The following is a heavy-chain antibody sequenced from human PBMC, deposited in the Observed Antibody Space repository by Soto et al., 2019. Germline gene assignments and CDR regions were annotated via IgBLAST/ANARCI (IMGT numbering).Heavy chain of an antibody. Sequence: QVQLVESGGGVVQPGRSLRLSCAASGFTFSSYGMHWVRQAPGKGLEWVAVISYDGSNKYYADSVKGRFTISRDNSKNTLYLQMNSLRAEDTAVYYCAKAVQAMVRFRGSDYYGMDVWGQGTTVTVSS. CDR2: ISYDGSNK. V-gene: IGHV3-30*18. D-gene: IGHD5-18*01. J-gene: IGHJ6*02. CDR1: GFTFSSYG. CDR3: AKAVQAMVRFRGSDYYGMDV.